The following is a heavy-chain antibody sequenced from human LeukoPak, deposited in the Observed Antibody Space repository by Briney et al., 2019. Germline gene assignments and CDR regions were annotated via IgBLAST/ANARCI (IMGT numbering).Heavy chain of an antibody. CDR1: GGSFSGYY. V-gene: IGHV4-34*01. CDR3: ARGRGYSYGYSY. J-gene: IGHJ4*02. Sequence: PSETLSLTCAVYGGSFSGYYWRWIRQPPGKGLEWIGEINHSGSTNYNPSLKSRVTISVDTSENQFSLKLSSVTAADTAVYYCARGRGYSYGYSYWGQGTLVTVSS. CDR2: INHSGST. D-gene: IGHD5-18*01.